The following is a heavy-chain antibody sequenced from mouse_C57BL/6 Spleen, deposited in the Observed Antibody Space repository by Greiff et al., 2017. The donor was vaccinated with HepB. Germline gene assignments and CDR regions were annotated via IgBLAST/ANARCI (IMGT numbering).Heavy chain of an antibody. D-gene: IGHD4-1*01. CDR1: GFTFSSYA. V-gene: IGHV5-4*01. CDR3: AGGGGLNWDESD. CDR2: ISDGGSYT. J-gene: IGHJ3*01. Sequence: EVQLVESGGGLVKPGGSLKLSCAASGFTFSSYAMSWVRQTPEKRLEWVATISDGGSYTYYPDNVKGRFNISRDNAKNKLYLQMSYLKSEDTAMYYCAGGGGLNWDESDWGQGTLVTVAA.